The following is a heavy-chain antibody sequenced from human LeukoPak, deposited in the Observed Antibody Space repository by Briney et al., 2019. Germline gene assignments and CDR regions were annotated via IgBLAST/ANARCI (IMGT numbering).Heavy chain of an antibody. Sequence: ASVKVSCKASGYSFNSYGINWVRQAPGQGLERMGWINTHSGNTNYAQKFQGRVTMTTDTSTSTAYMELKSLRSDDMAVYYCARGVGIAAVGSFYYYMDVWGKGTTVTVSS. CDR3: ARGVGIAAVGSFYYYMDV. D-gene: IGHD6-13*01. CDR2: INTHSGNT. CDR1: GYSFNSYG. J-gene: IGHJ6*03. V-gene: IGHV1-18*03.